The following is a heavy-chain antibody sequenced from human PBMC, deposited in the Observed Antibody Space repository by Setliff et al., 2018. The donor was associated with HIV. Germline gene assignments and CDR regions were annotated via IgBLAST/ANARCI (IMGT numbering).Heavy chain of an antibody. CDR3: ARHDITLVRGLV. CDR1: GGSFSGYY. D-gene: IGHD3-10*01. V-gene: IGHV4-34*09. Sequence: SETLSLTCAVYGGSFSGYYWSWIRQPPGKGLEWIGYIYYSGSTYYNPSLKSRVTISVDTSKNQFSLKLSSVTAADTAVYYCARHDITLVRGLVWGQGTTVTVSS. CDR2: IYYSGST. J-gene: IGHJ6*02.